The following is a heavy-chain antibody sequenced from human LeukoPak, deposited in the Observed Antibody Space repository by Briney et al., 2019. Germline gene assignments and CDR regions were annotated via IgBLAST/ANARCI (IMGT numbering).Heavy chain of an antibody. CDR3: ARDVGAFLAVGSIGDAFDI. Sequence: SQTLSLTCAISGDSVSSNSAAWNWIRQSPARGLEWLGRTYYRSKWYNDYAVSVKSRITINPDTSKNQFSLQLNSVTPEDTAVYYCARDVGAFLAVGSIGDAFDIWGQGTMVTVSS. CDR2: TYYRSKWYN. CDR1: GDSVSSNSAA. V-gene: IGHV6-1*01. D-gene: IGHD3-16*01. J-gene: IGHJ3*02.